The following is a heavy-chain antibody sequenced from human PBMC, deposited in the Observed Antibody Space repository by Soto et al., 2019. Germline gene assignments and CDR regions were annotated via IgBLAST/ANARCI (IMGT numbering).Heavy chain of an antibody. CDR2: ISYDGSTK. V-gene: IGHV3-30-3*01. Sequence: TCLRLARATSGFPLSSYALDGVRQAPGKGLEWVAVISYDGSTKYSADSVKGRFTISRENSKNTLYLKMNSLRAEDTAVYYCARSHSYPIVGVAQGYYYGMDVWGQGNKVNLSS. J-gene: IGHJ6*02. CDR3: ARSHSYPIVGVAQGYYYGMDV. D-gene: IGHD1-26*01. CDR1: GFPLSSYA.